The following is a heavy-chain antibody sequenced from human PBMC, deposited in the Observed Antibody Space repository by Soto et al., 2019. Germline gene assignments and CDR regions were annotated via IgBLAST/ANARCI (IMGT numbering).Heavy chain of an antibody. J-gene: IGHJ6*02. V-gene: IGHV1-69*01. CDR1: GGTFSSYA. CDR2: IIPIFGTA. CDR3: ARDSAYGVVIYYGMDV. Sequence: QVQLVQSGAEVKKPGSSVKVSCRASGGTFSSYAISWVRQAPGQGLEWMGGIIPIFGTANYAQKFQGRVTITADESTITAYMELSSLRSEDTAVYYCARDSAYGVVIYYGMDVWGQGTTVTVSS. D-gene: IGHD3-3*01.